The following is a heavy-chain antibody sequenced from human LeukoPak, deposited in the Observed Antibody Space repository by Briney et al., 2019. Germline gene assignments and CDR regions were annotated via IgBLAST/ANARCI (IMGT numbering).Heavy chain of an antibody. Sequence: GGSLRLSCAASGFTFSSYSMNWVRQAPGKGLEWVSSITSSSYIYYADPVKGRFTISRDNAKNSLYLQMNSLRAEDTAVYYCARGSLASEYSSRDYYYGMDVWGQGTTVTVSS. V-gene: IGHV3-21*01. CDR2: ITSSSYI. D-gene: IGHD6-6*01. CDR1: GFTFSSYS. J-gene: IGHJ6*02. CDR3: ARGSLASEYSSRDYYYGMDV.